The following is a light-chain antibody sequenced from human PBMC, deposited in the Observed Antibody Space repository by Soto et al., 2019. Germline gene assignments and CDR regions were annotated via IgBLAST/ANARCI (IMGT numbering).Light chain of an antibody. J-gene: IGKJ4*01. V-gene: IGKV3-15*01. Sequence: EIEMTQSPATLSLSPGERATLSCRASQNINTNLAWYQQSPGRAPRLFIYHTSTRATGIPDRFSGSGSGTEFTLTIRSLQYEDFALYYCQQYTVWPFTFGGGNRVAIK. CDR1: QNINTN. CDR3: QQYTVWPFT. CDR2: HTS.